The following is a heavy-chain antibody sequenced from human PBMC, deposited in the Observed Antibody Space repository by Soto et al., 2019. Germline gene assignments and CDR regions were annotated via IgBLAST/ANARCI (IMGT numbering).Heavy chain of an antibody. Sequence: QVQLVQSGAEVKKPGASVKVSCKASGYTFTSYGISWVRQAPGQGLEWMGWISAYNGNTNYAQKLQGRVTMTTDTSTSTAYMELRSLRSDDTAVYYCARDSVVLMVYATPDDQPFDYWGQGTLVTVSS. CDR3: ARDSVVLMVYATPDDQPFDY. J-gene: IGHJ4*02. D-gene: IGHD2-8*01. CDR2: ISAYNGNT. V-gene: IGHV1-18*01. CDR1: GYTFTSYG.